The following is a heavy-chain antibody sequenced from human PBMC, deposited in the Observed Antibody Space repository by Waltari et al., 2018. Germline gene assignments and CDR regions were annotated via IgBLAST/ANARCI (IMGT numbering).Heavy chain of an antibody. CDR2: IYTSGST. D-gene: IGHD3-16*01. V-gene: IGHV4-4*07. CDR3: ARDLAVVDPRTWGYYYYMDV. J-gene: IGHJ6*03. Sequence: GKGLEWIGRIYTSGSTNYNPSLKSRVTMSVDTSKNQFSLKLSSVTAADTAVYYCARDLAVVDPRTWGYYYYMDVWGKGTTVTISS.